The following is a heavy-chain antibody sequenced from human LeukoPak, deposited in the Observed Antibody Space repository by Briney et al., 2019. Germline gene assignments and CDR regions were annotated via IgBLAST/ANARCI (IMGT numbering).Heavy chain of an antibody. CDR3: ARTLTRSCSGATCYFTWFDP. Sequence: ETLSLTCTVSGGSISSSGYYWGWIRQPPGKGLEWFGSIYFTGNTYYNPSLKSRVTLSVDTSKNQFSLKLTSVTAADTAVYYCARTLTRSCSGATCYFTWFDPRGQGALVTVSS. D-gene: IGHD2-15*01. V-gene: IGHV4-39*01. CDR1: GGSISSSGYY. CDR2: IYFTGNT. J-gene: IGHJ5*02.